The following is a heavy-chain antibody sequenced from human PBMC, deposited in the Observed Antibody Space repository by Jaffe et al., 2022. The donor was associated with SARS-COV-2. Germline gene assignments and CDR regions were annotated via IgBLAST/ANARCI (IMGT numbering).Heavy chain of an antibody. CDR1: GYSFTSYW. D-gene: IGHD2-21*02. CDR3: ARSGNRAVVTAIPPGAFDI. V-gene: IGHV5-51*01. CDR2: IYPGDSDT. J-gene: IGHJ3*02. Sequence: EVQLVQSGAEVKKPGESLKISCKGSGYSFTSYWIGWVRQMPGKGLEWMGIIYPGDSDTRYSPSFQGQVTISADKSISTAYLQWSSLKASDTAMYYCARSGNRAVVTAIPPGAFDIWGQGTMVTVSS.